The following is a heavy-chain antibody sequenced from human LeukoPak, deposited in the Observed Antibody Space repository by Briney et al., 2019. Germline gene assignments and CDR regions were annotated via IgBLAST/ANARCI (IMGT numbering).Heavy chain of an antibody. Sequence: GGSLRLSCSASGLTFTTYAMFWVRQAPGKGLEWVSSISSSSSYIYYADSVKGRFTISRDNAKNSLYLQMNSLRAEDTAVYYCARDFPKDYDILTGYLNFDYWGQGTLVTVSS. V-gene: IGHV3-21*01. CDR2: ISSSSSYI. CDR1: GLTFTTYA. J-gene: IGHJ4*02. D-gene: IGHD3-9*01. CDR3: ARDFPKDYDILTGYLNFDY.